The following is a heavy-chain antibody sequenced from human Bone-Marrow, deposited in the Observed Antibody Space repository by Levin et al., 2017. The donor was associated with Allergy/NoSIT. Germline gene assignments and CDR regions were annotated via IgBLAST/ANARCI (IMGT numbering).Heavy chain of an antibody. D-gene: IGHD3-22*01. CDR2: IWYDGSNK. CDR3: ARDKADDSSGYPDY. Sequence: GESLKISCAASGFTFSSYGMHWVRQAPGKGLEWVAVIWYDGSNKYYADSVKGRFTISRDNSKNTLYLQMNSLRAEDTAVYYCARDKADDSSGYPDYWGQGTLVTVSS. J-gene: IGHJ4*02. CDR1: GFTFSSYG. V-gene: IGHV3-33*01.